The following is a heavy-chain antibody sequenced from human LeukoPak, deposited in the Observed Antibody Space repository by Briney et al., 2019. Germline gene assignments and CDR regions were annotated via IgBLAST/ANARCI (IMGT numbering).Heavy chain of an antibody. V-gene: IGHV3-48*03. J-gene: IGHJ4*02. CDR1: GFTFSSYE. D-gene: IGHD3-9*01. Sequence: GGSLRLSCAASGFTFSSYEMNWVRQAPGKGLEWVAYISSSGSTIYYADSVKGRFTIYRDNAKNSLYLQMNSLRAEDTAVYYCARDQRYFDWLPFDYWGQGTLVTVSS. CDR3: ARDQRYFDWLPFDY. CDR2: ISSSGSTI.